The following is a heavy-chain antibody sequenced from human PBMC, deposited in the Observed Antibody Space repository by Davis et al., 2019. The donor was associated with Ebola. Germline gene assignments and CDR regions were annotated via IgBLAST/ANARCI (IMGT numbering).Heavy chain of an antibody. CDR3: VTENWYRFES. CDR1: GGTFTNYA. D-gene: IGHD1/OR15-1a*01. J-gene: IGHJ4*02. V-gene: IGHV1-69*04. Sequence: AASVKVSCKTSGGTFTNYAVNWVRQAPGQGLEWMGRIIPVVDTKDYAQKFQGRVTLTADKATNTAYMELSGLRFDDTAVYYCVTENWYRFESWGQGTLVTVSS. CDR2: IIPVVDTK.